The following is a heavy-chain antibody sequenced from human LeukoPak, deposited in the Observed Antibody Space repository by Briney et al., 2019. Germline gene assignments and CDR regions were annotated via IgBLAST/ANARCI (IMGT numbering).Heavy chain of an antibody. CDR3: ARVTGYMIEDYFDY. V-gene: IGHV4-39*07. Sequence: SETLSLTCTVSGGSISSDSYYCAWIRQPPGKGLEWIGSIYYSGGTYYNPSLKSRVTISVDTSKNQFSLKLRSVTAADTAVYYCARVTGYMIEDYFDYWGQGILVTVSS. CDR1: GGSISSDSYY. D-gene: IGHD3-9*01. J-gene: IGHJ4*02. CDR2: IYYSGGT.